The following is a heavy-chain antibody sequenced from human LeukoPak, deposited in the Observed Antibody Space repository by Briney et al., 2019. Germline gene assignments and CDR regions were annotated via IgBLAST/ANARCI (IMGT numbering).Heavy chain of an antibody. Sequence: SSETLSLTCTVSGGSISSYYWSWIRQPPGKGLEWIGYIYYSGSTNYNPSLKSRVTISVDSSKNQFSLKLSSVTAADTAVYYCARDSVAVAGDRAFDIWGHGTMATDSS. V-gene: IGHV4-59*01. J-gene: IGHJ3*02. CDR3: ARDSVAVAGDRAFDI. CDR2: IYYSGST. D-gene: IGHD2-15*01. CDR1: GGSISSYY.